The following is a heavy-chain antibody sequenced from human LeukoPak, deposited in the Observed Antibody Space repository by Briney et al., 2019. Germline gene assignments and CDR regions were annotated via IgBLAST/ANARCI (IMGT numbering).Heavy chain of an antibody. CDR1: GFTFSSYA. V-gene: IGHV3-30-3*01. CDR3: AREGGGSSSSSDVFDI. Sequence: GRSLRLSCAASGFTFSSYALHWVRQAPGKGLEWVAVISYDGSNKYYADSVKGRFTISRDNSKNTLYLQMNSLRAEDTAVYYCAREGGGSSSSSDVFDIWGQGTMVTVSS. CDR2: ISYDGSNK. D-gene: IGHD6-6*01. J-gene: IGHJ3*02.